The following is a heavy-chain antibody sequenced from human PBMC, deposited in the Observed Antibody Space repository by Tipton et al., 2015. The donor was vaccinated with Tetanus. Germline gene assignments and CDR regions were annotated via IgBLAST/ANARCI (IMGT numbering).Heavy chain of an antibody. V-gene: IGHV3-23*04. D-gene: IGHD3-22*01. Sequence: QLVQSGGGVVQPGRSLRLSCAASGFTFGSYAMSWARQAPGKGREWGSAIRGSGGGTYYEDSVKGRFIISRDNSKNTLYLQMNSLRAEDTAVYYCAKDRYDSSGYYYLWDYWGQGTLVTVSS. CDR1: GFTFGSYA. CDR2: IRGSGGGT. CDR3: AKDRYDSSGYYYLWDY. J-gene: IGHJ4*02.